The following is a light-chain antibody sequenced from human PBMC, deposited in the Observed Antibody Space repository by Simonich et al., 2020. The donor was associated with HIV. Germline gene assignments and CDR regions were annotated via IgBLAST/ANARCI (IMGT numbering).Light chain of an antibody. Sequence: DIQMTQSPSTLSASVGDRVTITFRASKIISDWLAWYQQKQGKAPKFLIYKSSTLESGGPSRFSGSGSGTEFTLTISRLEPEDFAVYYCQQYGSSPYTFGQGIKLEIK. J-gene: IGKJ2*01. CDR2: KSS. CDR3: QQYGSSPYT. V-gene: IGKV1-5*03. CDR1: KIISDW.